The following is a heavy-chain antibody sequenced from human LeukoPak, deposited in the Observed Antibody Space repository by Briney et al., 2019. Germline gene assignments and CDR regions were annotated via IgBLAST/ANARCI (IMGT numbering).Heavy chain of an antibody. J-gene: IGHJ4*02. CDR1: GFIFSNYA. Sequence: GGSLRLSCAASGFIFSNYAMSWVRQAPGKGPEWVSGISGGGGGTYYADSVKGRFTISRANSKNTLYLQMKSLRVDDTAVYYCAKSVEHSNYRKFHDWGQGTLVTVSS. V-gene: IGHV3-23*01. D-gene: IGHD4-11*01. CDR3: AKSVEHSNYRKFHD. CDR2: ISGGGGGT.